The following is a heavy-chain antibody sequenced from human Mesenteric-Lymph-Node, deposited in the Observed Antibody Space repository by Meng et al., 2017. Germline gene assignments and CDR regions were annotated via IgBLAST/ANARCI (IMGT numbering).Heavy chain of an antibody. CDR1: GFTFSTYW. V-gene: IGHV3-15*01. CDR2: IQSKSDGGTT. CDR3: ATPTRRVATVVS. D-gene: IGHD4-23*01. J-gene: IGHJ5*02. Sequence: GESLKISCAASGFTFSTYWMHWVRQAPGKGLVWVGRIQSKSDGGTTDYAAPVKGRFTISRDDSTTTLYLQMNSLKAEDTGIYYCATPTRRVATVVSWGQGTLVTVSS.